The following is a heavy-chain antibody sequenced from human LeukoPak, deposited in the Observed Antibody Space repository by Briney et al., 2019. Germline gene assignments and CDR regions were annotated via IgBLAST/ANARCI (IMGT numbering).Heavy chain of an antibody. CDR1: GFTFSSYG. J-gene: IGHJ3*02. V-gene: IGHV3-30*03. CDR3: ARGYVTEWLRFSAFDI. CDR2: ISYDGSNK. Sequence: GGSLRPSCAASGFTFSSYGMHWVRQAPGKGLEWVAVISYDGSNKYYADSVKGRFTISRDNSKNTLYLQMNSLRAEDTAVYYCARGYVTEWLRFSAFDIWGQGTMVTVSS. D-gene: IGHD5-12*01.